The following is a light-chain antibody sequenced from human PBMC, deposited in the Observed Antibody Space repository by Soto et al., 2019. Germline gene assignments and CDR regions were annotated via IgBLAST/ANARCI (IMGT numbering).Light chain of an antibody. Sequence: EIVMTQSPATLSVSPGERATLSCRASQYIGSNLAWYQQKPGQAPRLLIYGASTRATGIPARFSGGGSGTEFTLTISSLQSEDFAVYYCEQYNNWPITFGQGTRLEIK. CDR3: EQYNNWPIT. CDR1: QYIGSN. J-gene: IGKJ5*01. CDR2: GAS. V-gene: IGKV3-15*01.